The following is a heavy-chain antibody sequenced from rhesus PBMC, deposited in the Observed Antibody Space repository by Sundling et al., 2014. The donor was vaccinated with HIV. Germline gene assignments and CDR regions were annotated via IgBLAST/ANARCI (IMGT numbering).Heavy chain of an antibody. V-gene: IGHV4-127*01. CDR2: IFGSIGST. D-gene: IGHD4-35*01. J-gene: IGHJ3*01. CDR1: GGSISGGYG. CDR3: ARGDYGNGGRAFDF. Sequence: QLQLQESGPGLVKPSETLSLTCAVSGGSISGGYGWSWIRQPPGKGLEWIGHIFGSIGSTYYNPSLKSRVTISTDTSKNQFSLKLSSVTAADTAVYYCARGDYGNGGRAFDFWGQGLRVTVSS.